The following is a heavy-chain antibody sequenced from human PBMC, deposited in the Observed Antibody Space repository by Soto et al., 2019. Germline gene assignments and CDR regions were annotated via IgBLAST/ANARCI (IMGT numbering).Heavy chain of an antibody. J-gene: IGHJ3*01. CDR2: FIPIIGGG. CDR1: GVTFRNLA. CDR3: ARRSVSHSNAFDF. V-gene: IGHV1-69*13. Sequence: VQVSCKASGVTFRNLAINWVRQAPGQGLEWMGGFIPIIGGGINAQKFQGRVTITSDESTSTAYMELSSLKSEDTAMYFCARRSVSHSNAFDFWGQGTMVTVSS. D-gene: IGHD2-15*01.